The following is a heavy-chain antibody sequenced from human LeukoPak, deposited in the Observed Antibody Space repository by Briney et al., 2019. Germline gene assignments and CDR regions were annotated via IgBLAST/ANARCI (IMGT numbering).Heavy chain of an antibody. J-gene: IGHJ4*02. D-gene: IGHD3-22*01. CDR1: GFTFDDYA. CDR3: AKSSSYYDNSGYFDY. Sequence: PGRSLRLSCAASGFTFDDYAMHWVRQAPGKGLEWVSGISWNSGSIGYADSVKGRFTISRDNAKNSLHLQMNSLRAEDTALYYCAKSSSYYDNSGYFDYWGQGTLVTVSS. V-gene: IGHV3-9*01. CDR2: ISWNSGSI.